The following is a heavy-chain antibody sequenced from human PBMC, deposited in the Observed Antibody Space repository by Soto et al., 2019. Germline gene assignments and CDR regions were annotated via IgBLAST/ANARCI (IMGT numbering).Heavy chain of an antibody. CDR3: ARDFITGTRWFDP. D-gene: IGHD1-7*01. Sequence: GGSLRLSCAASGFTFSSYWMSWVRQAPGKGLEWVANIKQDGSEKYYVDSVKGRFTISRDNAKNSLYLQMNSLRAEDTAVYYCARDFITGTRWFDPWGQGTLVTVSS. CDR1: GFTFSSYW. V-gene: IGHV3-7*01. J-gene: IGHJ5*02. CDR2: IKQDGSEK.